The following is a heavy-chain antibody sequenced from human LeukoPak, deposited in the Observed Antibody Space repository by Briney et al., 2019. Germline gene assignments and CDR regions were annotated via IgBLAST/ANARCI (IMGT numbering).Heavy chain of an antibody. CDR2: INHSGST. Sequence: SETLSLTCAVYGGSFSGYYWSWIRQPPGKGLEWIGEINHSGSTNYNPSLKSRVTISVDTPKNQFSLKLSSVTAANTAVYYCARVRSRARITIFGVARNWFDPWGQGTLVTVSS. J-gene: IGHJ5*02. CDR1: GGSFSGYY. V-gene: IGHV4-34*01. D-gene: IGHD3-3*01. CDR3: ARVRSRARITIFGVARNWFDP.